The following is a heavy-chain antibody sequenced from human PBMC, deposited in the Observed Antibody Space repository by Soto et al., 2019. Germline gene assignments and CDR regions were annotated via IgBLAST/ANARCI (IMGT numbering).Heavy chain of an antibody. D-gene: IGHD3-16*02. Sequence: GGSLRLSCAASGFTFSSYSMNWVRQAPGKGLEWVSSISSSSSYIYYADSVKGRFTISRDNAKNSLYLQMNSLRAEDTAVYYCARDSSSLRTGDAFDIWGQGTMVTVSS. CDR3: ARDSSSLRTGDAFDI. J-gene: IGHJ3*02. CDR1: GFTFSSYS. CDR2: ISSSSSYI. V-gene: IGHV3-21*01.